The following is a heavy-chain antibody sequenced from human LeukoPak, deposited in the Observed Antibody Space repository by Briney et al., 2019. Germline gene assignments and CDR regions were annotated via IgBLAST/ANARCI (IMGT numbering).Heavy chain of an antibody. D-gene: IGHD1-26*01. CDR2: VSSSERGK. CDR3: STDGTPKFEY. V-gene: IGHV3-30*03. CDR1: GFTFKTCG. Sequence: GGSLRLSCTASGFTFKTCGMVWFRQAPGKGLEWVATVSSSERGKHYADSVQGRFTISRDNSNNMLYLQLDNLRDEDTAIYYCSTDGTPKFEYWGQGTLVTVSS. J-gene: IGHJ4*02.